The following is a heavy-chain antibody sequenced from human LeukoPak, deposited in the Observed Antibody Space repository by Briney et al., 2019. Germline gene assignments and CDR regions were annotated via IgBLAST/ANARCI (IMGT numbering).Heavy chain of an antibody. D-gene: IGHD1-26*01. Sequence: MHWVRQAPWKGLEWVSSISGTGTKTEYADSEKGRFIISIDNSKNTVYVQMNSLRGEDTAVYYCAKDGKVGTTNVGYWLDPWGEGTLVTVSP. V-gene: IGHV3-23*01. CDR2: ISGTGTKT. J-gene: IGHJ5*02. CDR3: AKDGKVGTTNVGYWLDP.